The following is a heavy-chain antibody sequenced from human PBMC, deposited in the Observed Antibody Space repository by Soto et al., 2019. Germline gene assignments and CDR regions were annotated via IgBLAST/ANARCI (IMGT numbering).Heavy chain of an antibody. V-gene: IGHV1-8*01. CDR3: ARGGGSGSYYARGYWFDP. D-gene: IGHD3-10*01. Sequence: QVQLVQSGAEVKKPGASVKVSCKASGYTFTSYDINWVRQATGQVLVWMGWMNPNSGNTGYAQKFQGRVTMNRNTAISTAYMELSRLGSEDTAVYYCARGGGSGSYYARGYWFDPWGQGPLVTVSS. CDR2: MNPNSGNT. CDR1: GYTFTSYD. J-gene: IGHJ5*02.